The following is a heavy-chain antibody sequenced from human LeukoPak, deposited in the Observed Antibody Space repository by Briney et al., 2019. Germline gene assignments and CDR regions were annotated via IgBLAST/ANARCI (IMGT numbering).Heavy chain of an antibody. J-gene: IGHJ3*02. V-gene: IGHV1-8*01. CDR1: GYTFTSYD. Sequence: GASVKVSCKASGYTFTSYDINWVRQATGQGLEWMGWMNPNSGNTGYAQKFQGRVTMTRNTSISTAYMELSSLRSDDTAVYYCARDRPSSGYYQPKDAFDIWGQGTMVTVSS. D-gene: IGHD3-22*01. CDR2: MNPNSGNT. CDR3: ARDRPSSGYYQPKDAFDI.